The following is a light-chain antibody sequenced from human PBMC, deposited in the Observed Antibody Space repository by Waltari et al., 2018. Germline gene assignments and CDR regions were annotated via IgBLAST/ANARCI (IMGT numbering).Light chain of an antibody. CDR1: ERVGTD. CDR3: QQSRQWPRRT. V-gene: IGKV3D-15*01. Sequence: IVMTQSPVTMSVSPGEGVTLSCTASERVGTDVAWYRHKPGQPPRLLIYYANARATGVPARISGSGSGTDFTRTISSLEPEDFAFYYCQQSRQWPRRTFGQGTKLEI. J-gene: IGKJ2*01. CDR2: YAN.